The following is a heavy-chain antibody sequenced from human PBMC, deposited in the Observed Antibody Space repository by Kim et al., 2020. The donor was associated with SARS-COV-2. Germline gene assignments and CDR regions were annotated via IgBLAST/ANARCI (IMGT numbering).Heavy chain of an antibody. CDR1: GGSISSYY. V-gene: IGHV4-59*01. CDR2: IYYSGST. CDR3: ARGRREDSDYYYGMDV. Sequence: SETLSLTCTVSGGSISSYYWSWIRQPPGKGLEWIGYIYYSGSTKYNPSLKSRVTISVDTSKNQFSLKLSSVTAADTAVYYCARGRREDSDYYYGMDVWGQGTTVTVSS. J-gene: IGHJ6*02. D-gene: IGHD2-15*01.